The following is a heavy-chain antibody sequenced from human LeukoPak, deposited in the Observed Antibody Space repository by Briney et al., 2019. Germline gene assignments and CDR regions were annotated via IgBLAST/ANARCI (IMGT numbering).Heavy chain of an antibody. Sequence: SETLSLTCTVSGGSIRSYCWSWIRQPPGKGLEWIGYIYYSGGTNYNPSLKSRVTISVDTSKNQFSLKLSSVTAADTAVYYCARLSTMSTAANIFDYWGQGTLVTVSS. CDR3: ARLSTMSTAANIFDY. CDR2: IYYSGGT. CDR1: GGSIRSYC. V-gene: IGHV4-59*01. D-gene: IGHD6-6*01. J-gene: IGHJ4*02.